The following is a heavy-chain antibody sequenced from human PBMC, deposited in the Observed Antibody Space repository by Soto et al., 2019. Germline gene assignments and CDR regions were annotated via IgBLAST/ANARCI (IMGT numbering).Heavy chain of an antibody. D-gene: IGHD1-1*01. J-gene: IGHJ4*02. CDR3: MRHGMLQLRPFDY. CDR1: GGSVTIPNYY. Sequence: QLQLQESGPGVVKPSETLSLTCTVSGGSVTIPNYYWAWVRQSPGKGLEWIASMYYGGTTYYNPSLQSRGSIFVDTSTNQGSLNLTSVTATDLSMYYCMRHGMLQLRPFDYWGQGTLVTVSS. CDR2: MYYGGTT. V-gene: IGHV4-39*01.